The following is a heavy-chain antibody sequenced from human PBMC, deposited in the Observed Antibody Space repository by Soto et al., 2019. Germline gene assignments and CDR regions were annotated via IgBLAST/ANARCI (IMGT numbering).Heavy chain of an antibody. Sequence: GGSLRLSCASSGFPFSSYSMNWVRQAPGKGLEWVSYISSSSSTIYYADSVKGRFTISRDNAKNSLYLQMNSLRDEDTAVYYCARDEGYDDSVIKFDYWGQGTLVTVSS. D-gene: IGHD5-12*01. CDR3: ARDEGYDDSVIKFDY. CDR1: GFPFSSYS. J-gene: IGHJ4*02. V-gene: IGHV3-48*02. CDR2: ISSSSSTI.